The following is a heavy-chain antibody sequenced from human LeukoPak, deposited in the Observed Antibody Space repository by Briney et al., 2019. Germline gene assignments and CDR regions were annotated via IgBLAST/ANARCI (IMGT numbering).Heavy chain of an antibody. CDR1: GGSFSGYY. CDR2: INHSGST. D-gene: IGHD1-14*01. J-gene: IGHJ6*02. Sequence: SETLSLACAVYGGSFSGYYWSWIRQPPGKGPEWIGEINHSGSTNYNPSLKSRVTISVDTSKNQFSLKLSSVTAADTAVYYCARAVTTYYYYYGMDVWGQGTTVTVSS. V-gene: IGHV4-34*01. CDR3: ARAVTTYYYYYGMDV.